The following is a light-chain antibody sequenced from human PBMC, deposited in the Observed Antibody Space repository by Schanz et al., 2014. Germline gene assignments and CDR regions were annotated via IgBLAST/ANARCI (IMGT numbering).Light chain of an antibody. J-gene: IGKJ5*01. CDR2: AAS. Sequence: EIVMTQSPATLSLSPGERATLSCRASQSVYANFLAWYQQKPGQAPRLLIYAASSRATGIPDRFSGSGSGTDFTLTISRLEPEDFAVYYCQQYGSSPITFGQGTRLEIK. CDR3: QQYGSSPIT. CDR1: QSVYANF. V-gene: IGKV3-20*01.